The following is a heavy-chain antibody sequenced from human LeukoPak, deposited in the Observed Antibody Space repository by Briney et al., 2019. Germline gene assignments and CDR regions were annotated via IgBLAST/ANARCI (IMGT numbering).Heavy chain of an antibody. V-gene: IGHV1-24*01. CDR3: ATNLATVVTPAYY. Sequence: GASVKVSCKVSGYTLTELSMHWVRQAPGKGLEWMGGFDPEDGETIYAQKLQGRVTMTEDTSTDTAYMELSNLRFDDTAVYYCATNLATVVTPAYYWGQGTLVTVSS. CDR1: GYTLTELS. J-gene: IGHJ4*02. CDR2: FDPEDGET. D-gene: IGHD4-23*01.